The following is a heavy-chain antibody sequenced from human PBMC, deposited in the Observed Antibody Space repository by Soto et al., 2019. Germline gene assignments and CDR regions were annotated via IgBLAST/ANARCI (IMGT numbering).Heavy chain of an antibody. D-gene: IGHD6-13*01. CDR1: GGTFSSYA. CDR3: AKDQAAAGIGIWSYYYYGMDV. Sequence: GASVKVSCKASGGTFSSYAISWVRQAPGQGLEWMGGIIPIFGTANYAQKFQGRVTITADESTSTAYMELNSLRAEDTAVYYCAKDQAAAGIGIWSYYYYGMDVWGQGTTVTVSS. J-gene: IGHJ6*02. V-gene: IGHV1-69*13. CDR2: IIPIFGTA.